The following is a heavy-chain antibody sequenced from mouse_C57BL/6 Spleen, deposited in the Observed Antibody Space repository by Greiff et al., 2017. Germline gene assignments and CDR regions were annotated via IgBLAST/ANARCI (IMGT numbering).Heavy chain of an antibody. J-gene: IGHJ2*01. Sequence: QVQLQQSGPGLVQPSQSLSITCTVSGFSLTSYGVHWVRQSPGKGLEWLGVIWSGGSTDYNAAFISRLSISKDNSKSQVFFKMNSLQADDTAIYYCARNRIYYDYDKVFYYFDYWGQGTTLTVSS. CDR1: GFSLTSYG. V-gene: IGHV2-2*01. CDR3: ARNRIYYDYDKVFYYFDY. CDR2: IWSGGST. D-gene: IGHD2-4*01.